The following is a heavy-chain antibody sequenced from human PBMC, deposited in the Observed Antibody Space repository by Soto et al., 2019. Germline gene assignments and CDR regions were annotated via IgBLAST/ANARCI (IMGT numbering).Heavy chain of an antibody. CDR1: GFTLSNYA. CDR2: IRGSGGST. CDR3: AKDGLYHDFWSGYSRQEWFDP. J-gene: IGHJ5*02. D-gene: IGHD3-3*01. Sequence: GGSLRLSCAASGFTLSNYAMSWVRQAPGKGLEWVSAIRGSGGSTYYADSVKGRFTISRDNSENTLFLQMNSLRAEDTAVYYCAKDGLYHDFWSGYSRQEWFDPWGQGTLVTVSS. V-gene: IGHV3-23*01.